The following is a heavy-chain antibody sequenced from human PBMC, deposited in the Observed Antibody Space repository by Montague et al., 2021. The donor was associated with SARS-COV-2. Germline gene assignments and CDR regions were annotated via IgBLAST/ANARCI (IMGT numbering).Heavy chain of an antibody. CDR3: VYSIKPRRSGSCSGSRCYHFDS. Sequence: PALVKPTQTLTLTCTFSGFSLSTSGVGVAWIRQPPGKALEWLAIXYWDDDRRYSPSLESGLTITKDTPKNQVVLTMTDMDPGDTATYHCVYSIKPRRSGSCSGSRCYHFDSWGQGALVTVSS. CDR2: XYWDDDR. J-gene: IGHJ4*02. D-gene: IGHD2-8*02. CDR1: GFSLSTSGVG. V-gene: IGHV2-5*02.